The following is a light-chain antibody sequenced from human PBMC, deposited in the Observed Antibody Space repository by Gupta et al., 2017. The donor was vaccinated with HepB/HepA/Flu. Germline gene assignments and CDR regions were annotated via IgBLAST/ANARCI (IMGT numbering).Light chain of an antibody. V-gene: IGKV2-28*01. Sequence: DIVMTQSPLPLPVTPGEPAFISCRSSQSLLHTNGKTYLDWYLQKQGQSPQVMIYLGSKREPGVPDRFSGSGSGTEFTLKSSRGEAEDVGVYSCGQDLQGQAFGPGTKVEIK. CDR1: QSLLHTNGKTY. CDR3: GQDLQGQA. J-gene: IGKJ1*01. CDR2: LGS.